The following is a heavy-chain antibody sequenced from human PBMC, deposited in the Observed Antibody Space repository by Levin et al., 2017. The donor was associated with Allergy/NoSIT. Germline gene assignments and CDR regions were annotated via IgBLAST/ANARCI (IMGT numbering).Heavy chain of an antibody. J-gene: IGHJ4*02. Sequence: PGGSLRLSCAASGFTFSNAWMSWVRQAPGKGLEWVGRIKSKTDGGTTDYAAPVKGRFTISRDDSKNTLYLQMNSLKTEDTAVYYCTTDPPDIVVVPAAYLDYWGQGTLVTVSS. CDR2: IKSKTDGGTT. CDR1: GFTFSNAW. D-gene: IGHD2-2*01. CDR3: TTDPPDIVVVPAAYLDY. V-gene: IGHV3-15*01.